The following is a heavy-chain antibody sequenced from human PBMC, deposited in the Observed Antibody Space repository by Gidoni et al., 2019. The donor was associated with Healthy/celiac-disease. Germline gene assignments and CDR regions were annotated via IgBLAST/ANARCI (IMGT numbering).Heavy chain of an antibody. CDR1: GGTFSSYA. V-gene: IGHV1-69*01. CDR2: IIPIFGTA. Sequence: QVQLVQSGAEVKKPGSSVKVSCKASGGTFSSYAISWVRQAPGQGLEWMGGIIPIFGTANYAQKFQGRVTITADESTSTAYMELSSLRSEDTAVYYCARRSGDYYGSGFGFAPTNHYYYYGMDVWGQGTTVTVSS. D-gene: IGHD3-10*01. CDR3: ARRSGDYYGSGFGFAPTNHYYYYGMDV. J-gene: IGHJ6*02.